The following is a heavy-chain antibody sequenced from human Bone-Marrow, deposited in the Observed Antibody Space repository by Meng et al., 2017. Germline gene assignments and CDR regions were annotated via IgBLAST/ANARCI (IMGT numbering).Heavy chain of an antibody. J-gene: IGHJ5*02. CDR1: GASISSNHW. CDR2: IYHDGST. D-gene: IGHD3-3*01. CDR3: ARAAYDIWSGYAP. Sequence: QVPLKQWGAGLFKLSEALSLTWAVSGASISSNHWWGWVRQPPGKGLEWIGEIYHDGSTNYTPSLKSRVTISVDKSKNQFSLKLSSVTAADTAVYYCARAAYDIWSGYAPWGQGSLVTVSS. V-gene: IGHV4-4*02.